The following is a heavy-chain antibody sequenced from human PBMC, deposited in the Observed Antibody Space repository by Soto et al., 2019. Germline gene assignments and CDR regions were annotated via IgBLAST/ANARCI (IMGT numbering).Heavy chain of an antibody. D-gene: IGHD3-3*01. J-gene: IGHJ4*02. CDR1: GGSFSGYY. CDR2: INHSGST. CDR3: ARGRGVLRFLEWLSEGPYFDY. V-gene: IGHV4-34*01. Sequence: PSETLSLTCAVYGGSFSGYYWSWIRQPPGKGLEWIGEINHSGSTNYNPSLKSRVTISVDTSKNQFSLKLSSVTAADTAVYYCARGRGVLRFLEWLSEGPYFDYWGQGTLVTVSS.